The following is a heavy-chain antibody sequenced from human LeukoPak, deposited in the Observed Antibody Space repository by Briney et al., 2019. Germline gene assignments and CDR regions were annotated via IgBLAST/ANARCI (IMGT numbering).Heavy chain of an antibody. Sequence: SETLSLTCADYGASFSGYYWSWIRQPPGKGLEWIGEINRSRSTNYNPSLKSRVTISVGTSKNQFSLKLSSVTAADTAVYYCARASMVRGVIGYWGQGTLVTVSS. CDR2: INRSRST. J-gene: IGHJ4*02. D-gene: IGHD3-10*01. V-gene: IGHV4-34*01. CDR1: GASFSGYY. CDR3: ARASMVRGVIGY.